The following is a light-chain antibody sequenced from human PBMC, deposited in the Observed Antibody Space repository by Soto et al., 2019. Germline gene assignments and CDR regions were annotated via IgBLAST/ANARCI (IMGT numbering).Light chain of an antibody. CDR3: QECVSAPLT. CDR1: QSLSKNY. J-gene: IGKJ1*01. Sequence: EIVLTQSPGTLSLSPGERATLSCRASQSLSKNYLAWYQHKPGQAPSLLIHDASNRATGIPDRFSGSGSGTGFTLTISSLEPEDAAVYYCQECVSAPLTFGPGTKVEI. CDR2: DAS. V-gene: IGKV3-20*01.